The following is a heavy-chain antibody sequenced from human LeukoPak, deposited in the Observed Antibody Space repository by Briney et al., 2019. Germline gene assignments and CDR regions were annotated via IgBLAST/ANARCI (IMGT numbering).Heavy chain of an antibody. CDR1: GYTFTGYY. CDR2: INPNSGGT. CDR3: ARAGYDSSGYADY. D-gene: IGHD3-22*01. V-gene: IGHV1-2*02. Sequence: GASVKVSCKASGYTFTGYYMHWVRQAPGQGLEWMGWINPNSGGTNYAQKFQGRVTMTRDTSISTAYMELSRLRSDDTAVYYCARAGYDSSGYADYWGQGTLVTVSS. J-gene: IGHJ4*02.